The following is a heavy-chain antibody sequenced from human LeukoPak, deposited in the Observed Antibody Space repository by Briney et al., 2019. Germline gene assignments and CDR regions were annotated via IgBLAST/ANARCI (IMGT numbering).Heavy chain of an antibody. D-gene: IGHD4-17*01. V-gene: IGHV3-48*02. CDR1: GLHFSIYN. Sequence: GGSLRLSCAAAGLHFSIYNMNWVRQAPGKGPEWIATIKSGSGTTYYADSVRGRFTISRDNAKSSLYLQMNSLRDDDTAVYYSARETIIGDYNDCWGQGTLVTVSS. J-gene: IGHJ4*02. CDR3: ARETIIGDYNDC. CDR2: IKSGSGTT.